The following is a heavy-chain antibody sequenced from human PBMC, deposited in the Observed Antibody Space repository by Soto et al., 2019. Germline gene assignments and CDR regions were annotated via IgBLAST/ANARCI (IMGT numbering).Heavy chain of an antibody. Sequence: PGESLKISCKGSGYSFTSDWIGWVRQMPGKGLEWMGIIYPGDSDTRYSPSFQGQVTISADKSIGTAYLQWSSLKASDTAMYYCARESLYYYYGMDVWGQGTTVTVSS. CDR1: GYSFTSDW. CDR3: ARESLYYYYGMDV. V-gene: IGHV5-51*01. CDR2: IYPGDSDT. J-gene: IGHJ6*02. D-gene: IGHD3-10*01.